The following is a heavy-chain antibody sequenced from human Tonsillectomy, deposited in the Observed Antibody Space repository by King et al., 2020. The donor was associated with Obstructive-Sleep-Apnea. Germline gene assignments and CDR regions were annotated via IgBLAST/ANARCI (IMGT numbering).Heavy chain of an antibody. CDR1: GGSISSSEYY. CDR3: GGMPAPSTIDH. J-gene: IGHJ4*02. D-gene: IGHD2-2*01. CDR2: IYISGST. V-gene: IGHV4-39*07. Sequence: LQLQESGPGLVRPSETLSLTCTVSGGSISSSEYYWGWFRQPPGKGLEWIGYIYISGSTYYSPSLKSRITISMDKSKNRFSLKLDSVTAADTAVFFCGGMPAPSTIDHWGQGTLVTVSS.